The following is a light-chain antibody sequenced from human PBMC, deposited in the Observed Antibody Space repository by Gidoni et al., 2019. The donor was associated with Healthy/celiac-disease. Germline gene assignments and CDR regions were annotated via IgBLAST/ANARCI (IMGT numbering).Light chain of an antibody. CDR2: DAS. Sequence: DIQMTQSPSTLSASVGDRVPITCRASQSISSWLAWYQQKPGKAPKLLIYDASSLESGVPSRFSGSGSGTEFTLTISSLQPDDFATYYCQQYNSYPLFGQGTKVEIK. J-gene: IGKJ1*01. CDR3: QQYNSYPL. V-gene: IGKV1-5*01. CDR1: QSISSW.